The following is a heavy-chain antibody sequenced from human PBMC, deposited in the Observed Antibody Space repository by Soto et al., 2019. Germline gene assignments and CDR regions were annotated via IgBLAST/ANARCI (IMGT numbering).Heavy chain of an antibody. CDR3: AREPRQSRAKLYLDY. D-gene: IGHD1-7*01. V-gene: IGHV3-30-3*01. Sequence: GGSLRLSCAASGFTFSSYAMHWVRQAPGKGLEWVAVISYDGSNKYYADSVKGRFTISRDNSKNTLYLQMNSLRAEDTAVYYCAREPRQSRAKLYLDYWGQGTLVTVSS. CDR1: GFTFSSYA. J-gene: IGHJ4*02. CDR2: ISYDGSNK.